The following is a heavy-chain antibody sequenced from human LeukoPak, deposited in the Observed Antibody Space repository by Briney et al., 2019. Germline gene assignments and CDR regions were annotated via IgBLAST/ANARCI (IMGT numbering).Heavy chain of an antibody. J-gene: IGHJ5*02. CDR2: ITTGGDDL. CDR1: GFTFSSYC. D-gene: IGHD6-19*01. Sequence: PGGSLRLSCAASGFTFSSYCLTWVRQAPGKGLEWVSSITTGGDDLYYSDSVKGRFTISRDNAKNSLFLQMNNLRAEDTAVYYCARKQWLNSWGQGTRVIVSS. V-gene: IGHV3-21*01. CDR3: ARKQWLNS.